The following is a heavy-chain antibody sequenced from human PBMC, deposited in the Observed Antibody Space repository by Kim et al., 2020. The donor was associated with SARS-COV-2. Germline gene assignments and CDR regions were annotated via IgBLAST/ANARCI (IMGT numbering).Heavy chain of an antibody. CDR1: VFIFRNYG. Sequence: GGSLRLSCAPSVFIFRNYGMHWVRQAPGKGLEWVATIWYDGSQRYYADSVKGRFTISRDNSKNTLFLQINSLTAEDTAVYHCARGATSSWDIDYWGPGTLVTVSA. D-gene: IGHD6-13*01. V-gene: IGHV3-33*01. J-gene: IGHJ4*02. CDR2: IWYDGSQR. CDR3: ARGATSSWDIDY.